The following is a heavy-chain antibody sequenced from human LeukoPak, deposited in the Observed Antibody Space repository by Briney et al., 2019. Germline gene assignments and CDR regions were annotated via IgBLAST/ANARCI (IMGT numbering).Heavy chain of an antibody. CDR3: ARDTRSSGWYSPIDY. CDR2: IYTSGST. Sequence: PSETLSLTCAVSGYSISSGSYYWSWIRQPAGKGLEWIGRIYTSGSTNYNPSLKSRVTISVDTSKNQFSLKLSSVTAADTAVYYCARDTRSSGWYSPIDYWGQGTLVTVSS. D-gene: IGHD6-19*01. V-gene: IGHV4-61*02. J-gene: IGHJ4*02. CDR1: GYSISSGSYY.